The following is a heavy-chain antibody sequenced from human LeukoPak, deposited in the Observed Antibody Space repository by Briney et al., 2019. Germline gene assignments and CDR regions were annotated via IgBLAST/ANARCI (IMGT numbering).Heavy chain of an antibody. CDR1: GFTFSSFW. V-gene: IGHV3-74*01. Sequence: GGSLRLSCAASGFTFSSFWIHWVRQVPGKGLVWVSRINSDGSSTSYADSVKGRFTISRDNAKNTLYLQMNSLRAEDTAVYYCASAINSGYYLVGSWGQGTLVTVSS. CDR2: INSDGSST. CDR3: ASAINSGYYLVGS. D-gene: IGHD5-12*01. J-gene: IGHJ4*02.